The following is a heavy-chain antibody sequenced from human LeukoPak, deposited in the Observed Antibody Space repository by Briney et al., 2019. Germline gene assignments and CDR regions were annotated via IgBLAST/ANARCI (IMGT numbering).Heavy chain of an antibody. CDR1: GGSISSYY. J-gene: IGHJ3*02. D-gene: IGHD1-26*01. CDR2: IYISGST. CDR3: AREHSGSQDGFDI. Sequence: SETLSLTCTVSGGSISSYYWSWIRQPAGKGLEWIGRIYISGSTNYNPSLKSRVTMSVDTSKNQVSLKLSSVTAADTAVYYCAREHSGSQDGFDIWGQGTMVTVSS. V-gene: IGHV4-4*07.